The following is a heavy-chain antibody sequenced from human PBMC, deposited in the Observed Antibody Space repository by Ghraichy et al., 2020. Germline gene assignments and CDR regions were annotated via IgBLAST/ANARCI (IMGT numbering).Heavy chain of an antibody. V-gene: IGHV3-30*18. D-gene: IGHD2-15*01. J-gene: IGHJ4*02. CDR3: AKDLRQFLLAFDY. CDR2: ISYDGSNK. Sequence: GSLRLSCAASGFTFSSYGMHWVRQAPGKGLEWVEVISYDGSNKYYADSVKGRFTISRDNSKNTLYLQMNSLRAEDTAVYYCAKDLRQFLLAFDYWGQGTLVTVSS. CDR1: GFTFSSYG.